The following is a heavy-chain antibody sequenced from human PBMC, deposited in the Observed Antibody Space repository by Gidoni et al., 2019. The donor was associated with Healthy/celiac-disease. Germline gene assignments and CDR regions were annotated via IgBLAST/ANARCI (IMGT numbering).Heavy chain of an antibody. CDR1: GGSISSGDYY. CDR2: IYYSGST. CDR3: ARGGWELLKFDY. D-gene: IGHD1-26*01. Sequence: VSGGSISSGDYYWSWIRQPPGKGLEWIGYIYYSGSTYYNPSLKSRVTISVDTSKNQFSLKLSSVTAADTAVYYCARGGWELLKFDYWGQGTLVTVSS. V-gene: IGHV4-30-4*01. J-gene: IGHJ4*02.